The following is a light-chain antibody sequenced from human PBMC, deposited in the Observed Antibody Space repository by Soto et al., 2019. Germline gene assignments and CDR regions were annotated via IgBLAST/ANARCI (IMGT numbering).Light chain of an antibody. V-gene: IGKV3-20*01. J-gene: IGKJ1*01. CDR3: QQYGSSQT. Sequence: EIVLTRSPGTLSLSPGESATLSCRASQSVSSSYLAWYQQKPGQAPRLLIYAASSRATGIQDRFSGSGSGTEFTLTIRRLEPEDSAVYYCQQYGSSQTFGQGTKVDIK. CDR1: QSVSSSY. CDR2: AAS.